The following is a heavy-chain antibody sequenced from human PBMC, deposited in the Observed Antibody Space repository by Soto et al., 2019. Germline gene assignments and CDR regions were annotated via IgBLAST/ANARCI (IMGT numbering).Heavy chain of an antibody. D-gene: IGHD4-4*01. V-gene: IGHV3-9*01. CDR2: ISWNSGSI. J-gene: IGHJ2*01. CDR3: AKDMNHSTASWYFDL. Sequence: GGSLRLSCAASGFTFDDYAMHWVRQAPGKGLEWVSGISWNSGSIGYADSVKGRFTISRDNAKNSLYLQMNSLRAEDPALYYCAKDMNHSTASWYFDLWGRGTLVTVSS. CDR1: GFTFDDYA.